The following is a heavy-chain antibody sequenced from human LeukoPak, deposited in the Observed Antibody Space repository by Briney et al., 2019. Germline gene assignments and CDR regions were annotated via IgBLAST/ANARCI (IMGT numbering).Heavy chain of an antibody. CDR3: AKAHDYGDYAGFDY. CDR2: ISWNSGNI. J-gene: IGHJ4*02. V-gene: IGHV3-9*01. CDR1: GFRFNTYW. D-gene: IGHD4-17*01. Sequence: GGSLRLSCAASGFRFNTYWMGWVRQAPGKGLEWVSGISWNSGNIAYADSVKGRFTISRDSAKTSLYLQINNLRAEDTALYYCAKAHDYGDYAGFDYWGQGTLVSVSS.